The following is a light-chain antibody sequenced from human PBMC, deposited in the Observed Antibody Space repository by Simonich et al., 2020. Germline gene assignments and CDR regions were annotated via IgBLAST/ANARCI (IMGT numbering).Light chain of an antibody. J-gene: IGKJ3*01. Sequence: DIQMTQSPSTLSSSVGDRVTITSRASQSISSWLAWYQQKPGKAPKLLIYKASSLESGVPSRFSGSGSGTEFTLTISSLQPDDFATYYCQQLNSYPFFGPGTKVDIK. CDR2: KAS. V-gene: IGKV1-5*03. CDR1: QSISSW. CDR3: QQLNSYPF.